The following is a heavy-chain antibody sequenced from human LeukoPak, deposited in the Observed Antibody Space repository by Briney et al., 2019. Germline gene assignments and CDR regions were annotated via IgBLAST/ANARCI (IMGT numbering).Heavy chain of an antibody. D-gene: IGHD6-13*01. CDR2: ISGSGGST. CDR1: GFTFANYA. J-gene: IGHJ4*02. CDR3: AKDQKSIAATGYDY. Sequence: GGSLRLSCAASGFTFANYAMSWVRQGPGKGLEWVSTISGSGGSTYYADSVEGRFTISRDNSKNTLFLQMNSLRADDTAIYFCAKDQKSIAATGYDYWGQGTLVTVSS. V-gene: IGHV3-23*01.